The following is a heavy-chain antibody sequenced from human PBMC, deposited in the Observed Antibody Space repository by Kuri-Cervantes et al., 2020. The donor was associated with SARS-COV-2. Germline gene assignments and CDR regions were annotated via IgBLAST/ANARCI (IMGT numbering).Heavy chain of an antibody. CDR1: GGSISSYY. J-gene: IGHJ4*02. V-gene: IGHV4-4*07. CDR2: IYTSGST. Sequence: GSLRLSCTVSGGSISSYYWSWIRQPAGKGQEWIGRIYTSGSTNYNPSLKSRVTMSVDTSKNQFSLKLSSVTAADTAVYYCARQNWSYYFDYWGQGTLVTVSS. D-gene: IGHD1-1*01. CDR3: ARQNWSYYFDY.